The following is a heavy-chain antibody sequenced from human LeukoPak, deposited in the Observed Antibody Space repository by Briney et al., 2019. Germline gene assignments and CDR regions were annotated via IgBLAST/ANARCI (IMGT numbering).Heavy chain of an antibody. CDR2: ISAYKGNT. Sequence: ASVKVSCKASGYTFTSYGIIWVRQAPGQGLEWMGWISAYKGNTKYAQKFQGRVTMTTDTSTGTVYMEVRSLRSDDTAVYYCARDSLNSGWDFDYWGQGTLVTVSS. V-gene: IGHV1-18*01. CDR1: GYTFTSYG. J-gene: IGHJ4*02. CDR3: ARDSLNSGWDFDY. D-gene: IGHD6-19*01.